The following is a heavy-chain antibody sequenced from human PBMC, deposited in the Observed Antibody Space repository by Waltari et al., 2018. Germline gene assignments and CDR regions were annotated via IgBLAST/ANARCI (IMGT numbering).Heavy chain of an antibody. D-gene: IGHD3-10*01. J-gene: IGHJ5*02. CDR2: VYYTGST. CDR3: ARTFMVRTIRSRGWFDP. CDR1: GDSITSSNYY. V-gene: IGHV4-39*02. Sequence: QLQLQESGPRLVKPSETLSLTCSVSGDSITSSNYYWAWIRQPPGKGLEWIGSVYYTGSTYYKASLKSRVTISVDTSKNYFSLSLTSVTAIDTAIYFCARTFMVRTIRSRGWFDPWGQGTLVTVSS.